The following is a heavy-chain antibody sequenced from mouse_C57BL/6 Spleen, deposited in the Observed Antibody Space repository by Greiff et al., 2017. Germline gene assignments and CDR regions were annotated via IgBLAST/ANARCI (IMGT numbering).Heavy chain of an antibody. D-gene: IGHD1-1*01. CDR2: IDPSDSYT. CDR3: ASPGSSFYWYFDV. CDR1: GYTFTSYW. Sequence: QVQLQQPGAELVMPGASVKLSCKASGYTFTSYWMHWVKQRPGQGLEWIGEIDPSDSYTNYTQNFKGKSTLTVDKSSSTAYMQLSSLTSEDSAVYYCASPGSSFYWYFDVWGTGTTVTVAS. V-gene: IGHV1-69*01. J-gene: IGHJ1*03.